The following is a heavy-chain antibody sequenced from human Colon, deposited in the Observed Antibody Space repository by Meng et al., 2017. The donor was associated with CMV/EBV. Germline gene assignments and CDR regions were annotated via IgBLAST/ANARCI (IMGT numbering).Heavy chain of an antibody. CDR2: INTNTGNP. CDR3: AREGEDAYYNFDY. J-gene: IGHJ4*02. CDR1: GYTFNKYA. D-gene: IGHD3-10*01. Sequence: CKGSGYTFNKYAMNWVRQAPGQGLEWMGWINTNTGNPTYAQGFTGRFVFSFDTSVSTAYLQISSLKAEDTAVYYCAREGEDAYYNFDYWGQGTLVTVSS. V-gene: IGHV7-4-1*02.